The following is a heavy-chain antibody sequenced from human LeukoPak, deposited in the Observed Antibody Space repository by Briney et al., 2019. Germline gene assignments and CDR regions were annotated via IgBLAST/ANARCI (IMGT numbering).Heavy chain of an antibody. Sequence: GGSLRLSCVASGFSFSSYSMSWVRQAPGKGLEWVSSISSSSSYIYCADSVKGRFTISRDNAKNSLYLRMNSLRVEDTAVYYCARVNENCSGGTCYLMDYYFDYWGQGILVTVSS. J-gene: IGHJ4*02. CDR2: ISSSSSYI. D-gene: IGHD2-15*01. CDR3: ARVNENCSGGTCYLMDYYFDY. CDR1: GFSFSSYS. V-gene: IGHV3-21*01.